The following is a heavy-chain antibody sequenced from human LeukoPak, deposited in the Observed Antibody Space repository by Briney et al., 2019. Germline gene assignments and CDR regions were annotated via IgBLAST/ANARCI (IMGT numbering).Heavy chain of an antibody. CDR2: ITSTSYFI. CDR3: ARFGAAAGLFGY. CDR1: GFTFSSYN. V-gene: IGHV3-21*01. J-gene: IGHJ4*02. D-gene: IGHD6-13*01. Sequence: PGRSLRLSCAASGFTFSSYNMNWVRQAPGKGLEWVSSITSTSYFIYYADSLKGRFTISRDNAKNSLFLQMNSLRVEDTAVYYCARFGAAAGLFGYWGQGTLVTVSS.